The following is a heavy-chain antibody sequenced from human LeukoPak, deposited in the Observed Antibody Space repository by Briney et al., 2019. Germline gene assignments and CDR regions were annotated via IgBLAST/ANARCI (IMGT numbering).Heavy chain of an antibody. CDR3: ARSRPHCSSTSCYGYDY. D-gene: IGHD2-2*01. V-gene: IGHV1-2*02. J-gene: IGHJ4*02. CDR2: INPNSGGT. CDR1: GYSFTGYY. Sequence: ASVKVSCKASGYSFTGYYMHWVRQAPGQELEWMGWINPNSGGTNYAQKFQGRVTMTRDTSISTAYMELSRLRSDDTAVYYCARSRPHCSSTSCYGYDYWGQGTLVTVSS.